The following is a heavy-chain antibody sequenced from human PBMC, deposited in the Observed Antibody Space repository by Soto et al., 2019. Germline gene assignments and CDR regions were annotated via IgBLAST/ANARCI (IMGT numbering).Heavy chain of an antibody. Sequence: GGSLRLSCAASGFTFSSYAMSWVRQAPGKGLEWVSAISGSGGSTYYADSVKGRFTISRDNSKNTQYLQMNSLRAEDTAVYYCAKGGGYSYGYGGYFDYWGQGTLVTVSS. CDR3: AKGGGYSYGYGGYFDY. D-gene: IGHD5-18*01. J-gene: IGHJ4*02. CDR1: GFTFSSYA. V-gene: IGHV3-23*01. CDR2: ISGSGGST.